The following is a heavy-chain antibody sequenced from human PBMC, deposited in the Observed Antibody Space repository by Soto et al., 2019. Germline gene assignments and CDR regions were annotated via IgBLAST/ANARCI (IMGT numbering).Heavy chain of an antibody. V-gene: IGHV3-30-3*01. CDR3: ARDLSYQGMSSLAY. CDR2: ISYDGSNK. D-gene: IGHD6-13*01. CDR1: GFTFSSYA. J-gene: IGHJ4*02. Sequence: GGSLRLSCAASGFTFSSYAMHWVRQAPGKGLEWVAVISYDGSNKYYADSVKGRFTISRDNSKNTLFLQMSSLRPEDTALYYCARDLSYQGMSSLAYWGQGILVTVSS.